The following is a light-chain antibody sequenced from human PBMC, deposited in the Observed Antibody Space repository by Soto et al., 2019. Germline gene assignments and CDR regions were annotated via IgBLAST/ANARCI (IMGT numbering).Light chain of an antibody. Sequence: QSALTQPASVSGSPGQSIIISCTGTSSDVDTYKYVSWYQQHPGKAPKLMIYEVSHRPSGVSDRFSGSKSGNTASLTISGLQAEDEADYSCCSYAGSTTRVLFGGGTKVPVL. J-gene: IGLJ2*01. V-gene: IGLV2-14*01. CDR3: CSYAGSTTRVL. CDR1: SSDVDTYKY. CDR2: EVS.